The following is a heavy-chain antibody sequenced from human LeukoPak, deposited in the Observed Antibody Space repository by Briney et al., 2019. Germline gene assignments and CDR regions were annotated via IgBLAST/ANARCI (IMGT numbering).Heavy chain of an antibody. CDR3: ARVNDGDRYYYYYYMDV. V-gene: IGHV4-38-2*02. J-gene: IGHJ6*03. Sequence: PSETLSLTCTVSGYSISSGYYWGWIRPPPGKGLEWIGSIYHSGSTYYNPSLKSRVTISVDTSKNQFSLKLSSVTAADTAVYYCARVNDGDRYYYYYYMDVWDKGTTVTVSS. D-gene: IGHD4-17*01. CDR1: GYSISSGYY. CDR2: IYHSGST.